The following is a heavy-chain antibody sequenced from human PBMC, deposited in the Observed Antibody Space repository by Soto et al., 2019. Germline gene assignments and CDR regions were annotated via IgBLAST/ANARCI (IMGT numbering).Heavy chain of an antibody. CDR2: IYYSGST. D-gene: IGHD3-22*01. CDR3: ARHSTGYYYSWFDP. V-gene: IGHV4-39*01. CDR1: GGSISSSSYY. Sequence: SETLSLTCTVSGGSISSSSYYWGWIRQPPGKGLEWIGSIYYSGSTYYNPSLKSRVTISVDTSKNQFSLKLSSVTAADTAVYYCARHSTGYYYSWFDPWGQGTLVTVSS. J-gene: IGHJ5*02.